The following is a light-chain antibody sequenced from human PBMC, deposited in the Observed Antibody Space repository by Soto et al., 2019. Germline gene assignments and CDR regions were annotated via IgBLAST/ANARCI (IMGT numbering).Light chain of an antibody. J-gene: IGKJ4*02. Sequence: EIVLTQSPGTLSLSPGERATLSCWASQSVSNRYLAWYQHKPGQAPRHLTYDASNRATGITARFSGSGSGTDFALGISSLDPEAFAVYYCQQRSNWRPGTFGGGTKVDI. CDR3: QQRSNWRPGT. V-gene: IGKV3-11*01. CDR1: QSVSNRY. CDR2: DAS.